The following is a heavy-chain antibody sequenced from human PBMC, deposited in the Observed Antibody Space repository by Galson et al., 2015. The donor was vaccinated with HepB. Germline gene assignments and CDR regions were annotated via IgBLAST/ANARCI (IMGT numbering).Heavy chain of an antibody. J-gene: IGHJ4*02. Sequence: SLRLSCAASGFTFSSYSMNWVRQAPGKGLEWVSSISGSSNYIYYADSVKGRFTISRDNAKNSLYLQMNSLRAEDTAVYYCARDPGTATNCWGQGTLVTVSS. CDR3: ARDPGTATNC. D-gene: IGHD6-13*01. CDR2: ISGSSNYI. V-gene: IGHV3-21*01. CDR1: GFTFSSYS.